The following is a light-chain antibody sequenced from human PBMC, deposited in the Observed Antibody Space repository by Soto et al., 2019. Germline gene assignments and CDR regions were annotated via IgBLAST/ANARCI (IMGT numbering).Light chain of an antibody. CDR3: QQYNKWPPIT. Sequence: DIVMTQSPDSLAVSLGERATINCKSSQSVLYSSNNKNYLAWYQQKPGQPPKLLIYWASTRESGVPDRFSGSGSGTDFTLTISSLQSEDFAVYYCQQYNKWPPITFGQGTRLENK. CDR2: WAS. CDR1: QSVLYSSNNKNY. J-gene: IGKJ5*01. V-gene: IGKV4-1*01.